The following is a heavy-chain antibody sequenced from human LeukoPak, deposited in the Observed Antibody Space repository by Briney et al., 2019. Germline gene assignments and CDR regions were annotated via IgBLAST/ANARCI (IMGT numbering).Heavy chain of an antibody. Sequence: SETLSLTCTVSGASIISDTYYWGWIRQPPGKGLEWIGSIYYSGSIYYSPSLKSRVTMSVDTSTNQFSLKLISVTAADTALYYCARNFYASSGYYLDDFYFDFWGQGTLVTVSS. D-gene: IGHD3-22*01. J-gene: IGHJ4*02. V-gene: IGHV4-39*07. CDR3: ARNFYASSGYYLDDFYFDF. CDR2: IYYSGSI. CDR1: GASIISDTYY.